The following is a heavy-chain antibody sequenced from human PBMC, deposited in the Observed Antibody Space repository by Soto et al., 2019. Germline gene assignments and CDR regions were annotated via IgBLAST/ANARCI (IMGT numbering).Heavy chain of an antibody. D-gene: IGHD2-2*01. CDR2: IYYSGST. CDR1: GGSISSGDYY. CDR3: ARGYCISTSCFSPDNWFDP. Sequence: QVQLRESGPGLVKPSQTLSLTCTVSGGSISSGDYYWSWIRQPPGKGLEWIGYIYYSGSTYYNPSLKSRITISVDTSKNQFSLKLSSVTAADTAVYYCARGYCISTSCFSPDNWFDPWGQGTLVTVSS. V-gene: IGHV4-30-4*01. J-gene: IGHJ5*02.